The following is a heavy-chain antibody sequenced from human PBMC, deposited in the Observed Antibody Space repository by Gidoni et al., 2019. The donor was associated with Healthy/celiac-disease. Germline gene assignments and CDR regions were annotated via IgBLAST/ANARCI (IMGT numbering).Heavy chain of an antibody. CDR1: GFTFSSYW. CDR3: ARARSSGWYKY. Sequence: EVQLVESGGGLVQPGGSLRLSCAASGFTFSSYWMSWVRQAPGKGLAWVANIKQDGSEKYYVDSGKGRFTISRDNAKNSLYLQMNSLRAEDTAVYYCARARSSGWYKYWGQGTLVTVSS. J-gene: IGHJ4*02. D-gene: IGHD6-19*01. V-gene: IGHV3-7*01. CDR2: IKQDGSEK.